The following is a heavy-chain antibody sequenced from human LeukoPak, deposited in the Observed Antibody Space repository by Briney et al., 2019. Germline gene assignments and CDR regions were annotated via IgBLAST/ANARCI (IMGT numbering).Heavy chain of an antibody. D-gene: IGHD4-17*01. Sequence: LRLSCATSGFTFSDHYMDWVRQAPGKGLEWIGYIQYRGNADYNPSLKSRVTISVDTSNNQCSLRLSSVTAADTAMYYCARVGSLTTFDWGQGTLVTVSS. CDR2: IQYRGNA. CDR1: GFTFSDHY. V-gene: IGHV4-59*11. J-gene: IGHJ4*02. CDR3: ARVGSLTTFD.